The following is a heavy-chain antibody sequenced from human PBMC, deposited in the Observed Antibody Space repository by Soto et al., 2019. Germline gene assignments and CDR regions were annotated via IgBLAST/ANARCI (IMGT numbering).Heavy chain of an antibody. CDR1: GGSISSYY. CDR2: IYTSGST. J-gene: IGHJ5*02. CDR3: ARDRAAAGSNNWFDP. D-gene: IGHD6-13*01. Sequence: PSETLSLTCTVSGGSISSYYWSWIRQPAGKGLEWIGRIYTSGSTNYNPSLKSRVTMSVDTSKNQFSLKLSSVTAADTAVYYCARDRAAAGSNNWFDPWGQGTLVTVS. V-gene: IGHV4-4*07.